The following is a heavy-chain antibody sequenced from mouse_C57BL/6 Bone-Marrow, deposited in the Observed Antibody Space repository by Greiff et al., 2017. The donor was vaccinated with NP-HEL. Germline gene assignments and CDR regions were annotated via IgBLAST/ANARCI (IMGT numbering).Heavy chain of an antibody. CDR2: IHPSDSDT. J-gene: IGHJ2*01. V-gene: IGHV1-74*01. CDR1: GYTFTRYW. D-gene: IGHD1-1*01. Sequence: QVQLQQPGAELVKPGASVKVSCKASGYTFTRYWMHWVKQRPGQGLEWIGRIHPSDSDTNSNQTFKGKATLNVDTSSRPAYMQLSILTSEDSAVYYCAIAYFYYGSSYDYWGQGTTLTVSS. CDR3: AIAYFYYGSSYDY.